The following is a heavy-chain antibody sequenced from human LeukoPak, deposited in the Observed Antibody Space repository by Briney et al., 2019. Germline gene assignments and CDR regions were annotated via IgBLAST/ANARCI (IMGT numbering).Heavy chain of an antibody. CDR3: ASSTDGDSLQTGGVHH. Sequence: GGSLRLSCAVSGFTFSSYSMNWVRQAPGKGLEWVSCISSTSSYRYYAGSVKGRFTISRDNAKNSLYLQMNSLRAEDTAVYYCASSTDGDSLQTGGVHHWGQETLVTVSS. CDR2: ISSTSSYR. CDR1: GFTFSSYS. D-gene: IGHD5-24*01. V-gene: IGHV3-21*01. J-gene: IGHJ5*02.